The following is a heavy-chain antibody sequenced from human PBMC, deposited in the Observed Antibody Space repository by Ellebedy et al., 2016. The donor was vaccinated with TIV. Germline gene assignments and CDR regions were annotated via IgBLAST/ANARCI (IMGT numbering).Heavy chain of an antibody. CDR3: AKGRGGGSDSSAPRYYFDY. CDR2: ISHTGSRT. Sequence: PGGSLRLSCAASGFTFSSYAMSWVRQAPGKELEWVSTISHTGSRTYYADSVEGRFIISRDNSKKTLNLQMNSLRAEDTAVYYCAKGRGGGSDSSAPRYYFDYWGLGTLVTVSS. CDR1: GFTFSSYA. J-gene: IGHJ4*02. D-gene: IGHD3-22*01. V-gene: IGHV3-23*01.